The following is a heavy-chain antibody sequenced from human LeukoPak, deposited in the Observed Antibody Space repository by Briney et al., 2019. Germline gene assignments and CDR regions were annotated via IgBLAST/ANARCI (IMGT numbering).Heavy chain of an antibody. D-gene: IGHD3-10*01. V-gene: IGHV1-18*04. CDR3: ARGLPGGSGSYLDYFDY. Sequence: GASVKVSCKASGYTFTGYYMHWVRQAPGQGLEWMGWVSGYNGNTNYAQKFQGRVTMTADTSTTTVYMELRSLRSDDTAVYYCARGLPGGSGSYLDYFDYWGQGTLVTVSS. CDR2: VSGYNGNT. J-gene: IGHJ4*02. CDR1: GYTFTGYY.